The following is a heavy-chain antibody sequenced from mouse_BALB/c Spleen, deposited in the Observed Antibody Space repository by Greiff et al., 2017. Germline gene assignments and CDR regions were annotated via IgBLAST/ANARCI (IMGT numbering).Heavy chain of an antibody. D-gene: IGHD1-2*01. CDR1: GFTFSSYT. J-gene: IGHJ1*01. V-gene: IGHV5-6-4*01. CDR3: TRHYYGSDWYFDV. Sequence: EVKLVESGGGLVKPGGSLKLSCAASGFTFSSYTMSWVRQTPEKRLEWVATISSGGSYTYYPDSVKGRFTISRDNAKNTLYLQMSSLKSEDTAMYYCTRHYYGSDWYFDVWGAGTTVTVSS. CDR2: ISSGGSYT.